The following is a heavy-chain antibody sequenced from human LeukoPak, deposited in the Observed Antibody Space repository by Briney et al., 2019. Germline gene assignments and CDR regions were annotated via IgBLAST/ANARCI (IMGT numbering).Heavy chain of an antibody. Sequence: TRESLRLSCAPPGFNLADSAMSCVRQTPRGRLEWVSLISFSGRNTYYGDSVKGRFPISRDNAKDTVYLQMNSLRAEDTAIYYCARDIELSTWGPGTMVTVSS. CDR2: ISFSGRNT. CDR3: ARDIELST. J-gene: IGHJ3*01. D-gene: IGHD5-12*01. V-gene: IGHV3-23*01. CDR1: GFNLADSA.